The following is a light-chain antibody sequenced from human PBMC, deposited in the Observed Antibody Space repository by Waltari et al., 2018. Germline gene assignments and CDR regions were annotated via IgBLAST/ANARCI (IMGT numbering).Light chain of an antibody. J-gene: IGKJ1*01. CDR1: QLISSY. Sequence: DIQVTQSPSSLSASVGDRVTITCRSNQLISSYLNWYQQKPGNAPKLLIYGASSLQSGVPSRFSGSGFGTDFTLPISSLEPEDFATYFCQQTYKSPRTFGKGTKVDIK. CDR2: GAS. CDR3: QQTYKSPRT. V-gene: IGKV1-39*01.